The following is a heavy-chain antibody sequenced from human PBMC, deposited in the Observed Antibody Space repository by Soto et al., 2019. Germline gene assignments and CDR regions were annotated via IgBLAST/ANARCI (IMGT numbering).Heavy chain of an antibody. CDR3: ATELHDMLAFDI. CDR1: GFSISTYG. V-gene: IGHV3-33*01. J-gene: IGHJ3*02. CDR2: IWNDGSNK. D-gene: IGHD1-1*01. Sequence: QVQLVESGGGVVQPGSSLRLSCVGTGFSISTYGIHLDHQAPGAGLEWLAMIWNDGSNKYYAASVKDRFTISRDNTKNTLYLQMNILGDDDSAVYYCATELHDMLAFDIWGQGTILAVCS.